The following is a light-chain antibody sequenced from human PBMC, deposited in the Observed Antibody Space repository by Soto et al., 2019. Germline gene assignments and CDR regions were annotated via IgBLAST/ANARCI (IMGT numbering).Light chain of an antibody. V-gene: IGKV3-11*01. J-gene: IGKJ5*01. CDR3: QQRNYWQVT. CDR2: DVS. CDR1: QSVSSY. Sequence: EVVLTQSPVTLSLSPGERYTLSCRASQSVSSYLAWYQQKPGQXPRXXIYDVSNRATGIPARFSGSGSGTDFTLTISSLQPEDFAVYYCQQRNYWQVTFGQGTRLDIK.